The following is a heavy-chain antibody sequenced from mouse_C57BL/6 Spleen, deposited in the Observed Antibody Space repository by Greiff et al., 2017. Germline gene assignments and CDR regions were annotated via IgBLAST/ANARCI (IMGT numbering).Heavy chain of an antibody. CDR2: IYPSDSET. CDR3: ATAAGSRLFAY. Sequence: QVQLQQPGAELVRPGSSVKLSCKASGYTFTSYWMDWVKQRPGQGLEWIGNIYPSDSETHYNQKFKDKATLTVDKSSSTAYMQLISLTSEDSAVYYCATAAGSRLFAYWGQGTLVTVSA. V-gene: IGHV1-61*01. CDR1: GYTFTSYW. D-gene: IGHD1-1*01. J-gene: IGHJ3*01.